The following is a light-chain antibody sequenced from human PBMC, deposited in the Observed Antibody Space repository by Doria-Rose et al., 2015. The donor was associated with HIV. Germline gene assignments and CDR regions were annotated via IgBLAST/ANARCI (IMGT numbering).Light chain of an antibody. CDR1: QSFSSNY. Sequence: TQSPGTLALSPGERATLSFSASQSFSSNYLAWYQQRPGQALSLLIYDGSTRATGIPDRFSASGSGTDFTLTINRLEPEDFALYYCHQYGTSWTFGQGTKVEI. CDR2: DGS. CDR3: HQYGTSWT. V-gene: IGKV3-20*01. J-gene: IGKJ1*01.